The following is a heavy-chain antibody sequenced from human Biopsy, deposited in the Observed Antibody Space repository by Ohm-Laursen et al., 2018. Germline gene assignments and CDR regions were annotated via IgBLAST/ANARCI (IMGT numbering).Heavy chain of an antibody. Sequence: SVKVSCKTPGGTFSNYGVNWVRQAPGQGLEWLGGNIPILGTGNYAQKFQDRVTVAADTSTSTATMELRSLRSDDTAVYYCATKLTGYFHHWGQRTLVIVSS. CDR3: ATKLTGYFHH. D-gene: IGHD3-9*01. CDR1: GGTFSNYG. J-gene: IGHJ1*01. CDR2: NIPILGTG. V-gene: IGHV1-69*06.